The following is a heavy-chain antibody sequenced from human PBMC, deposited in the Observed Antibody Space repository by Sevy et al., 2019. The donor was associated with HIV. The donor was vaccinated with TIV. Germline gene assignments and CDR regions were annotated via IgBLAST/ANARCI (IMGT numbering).Heavy chain of an antibody. CDR2: INYSGST. Sequence: SETLSLTCTVSGGSISSGDYYWSWIRQPPGKGLEWIGYINYSGSTYYNPSLKSRGTISVDTSKNQFSLKLSSVTAADTAVYYCARDSLRFGGRPWGQGTLVTVSS. V-gene: IGHV4-30-4*01. J-gene: IGHJ5*02. CDR3: ARDSLRFGGRP. D-gene: IGHD3-3*01. CDR1: GGSISSGDYY.